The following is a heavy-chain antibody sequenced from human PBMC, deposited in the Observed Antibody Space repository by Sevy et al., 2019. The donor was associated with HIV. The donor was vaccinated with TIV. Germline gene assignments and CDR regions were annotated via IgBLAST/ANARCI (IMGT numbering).Heavy chain of an antibody. J-gene: IGHJ4*02. CDR3: TTMRGHYATIGLRYFDH. CDR1: GFTFNNAW. V-gene: IGHV3-15*07. CDR2: IKSKSDGGTI. Sequence: GGSLRLSCAASGFTFNNAWMNWVRQAPGKGLEWVGRIKSKSDGGTIDYAAPVKGRFTISRDDSKNTLFLQMNSLKIEDTAVYYCTTMRGHYATIGLRYFDHWGQGTLVTVSS. D-gene: IGHD3-22*01.